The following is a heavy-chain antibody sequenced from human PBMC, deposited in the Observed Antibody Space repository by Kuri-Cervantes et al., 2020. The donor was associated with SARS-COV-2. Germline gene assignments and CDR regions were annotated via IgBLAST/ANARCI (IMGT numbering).Heavy chain of an antibody. Sequence: GESLKISCAASGFTFSSYAMSWVRQAPGKGLEWVSAISGSGGSTYYADSVKGRFTISRDNSKNTLYLQMNSLRAEDTAVYYCAKDPGERYYYDTEPYYFDHRGQGTLVTVSS. CDR3: AKDPGERYYYDTEPYYFDH. CDR1: GFTFSSYA. J-gene: IGHJ4*02. D-gene: IGHD3-22*01. V-gene: IGHV3-23*01. CDR2: ISGSGGST.